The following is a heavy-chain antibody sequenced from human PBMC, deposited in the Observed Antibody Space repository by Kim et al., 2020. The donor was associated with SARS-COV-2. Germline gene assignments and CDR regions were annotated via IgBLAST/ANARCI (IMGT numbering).Heavy chain of an antibody. V-gene: IGHV1-18*01. J-gene: IGHJ4*02. Sequence: ASVKVSCKASGYTFTSYGISWVRQAPGQGLEWMGWISAYNGNTNYAQKLQGRVTMTTDTSTSTAYMELRSLRSDDTAVYYCASQARGTYYYGSSGYGAFDYWGQGTLVTVSS. CDR3: ASQARGTYYYGSSGYGAFDY. D-gene: IGHD3-22*01. CDR2: ISAYNGNT. CDR1: GYTFTSYG.